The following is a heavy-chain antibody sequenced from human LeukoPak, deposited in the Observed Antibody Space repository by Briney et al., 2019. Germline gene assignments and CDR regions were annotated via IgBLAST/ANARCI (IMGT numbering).Heavy chain of an antibody. Sequence: APVKVSCKASGYTFTGYYLHWVRQAPGQGLEWMGWINPNNGGTNYAQKFHGRVTMTRDTSISTAYMELSRLISDDTAVYYCARGYCSAGTCYEFDYWGQGTLVTVSS. V-gene: IGHV1-2*02. CDR3: ARGYCSAGTCYEFDY. D-gene: IGHD2-15*01. J-gene: IGHJ4*02. CDR2: INPNNGGT. CDR1: GYTFTGYY.